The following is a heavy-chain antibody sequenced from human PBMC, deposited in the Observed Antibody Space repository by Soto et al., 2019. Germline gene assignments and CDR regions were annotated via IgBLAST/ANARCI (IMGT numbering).Heavy chain of an antibody. D-gene: IGHD5-12*01. V-gene: IGHV4-59*01. Sequence: SEALSLTCTVSGDSISSYYWSWIRQPPGKGLEWIGYIYYSGSTNYNPSLKSRVTISVDTPKNQFSLKLTSVTAADTAVYYCARGVATIGPWGQGTLVTVS. J-gene: IGHJ5*02. CDR1: GDSISSYY. CDR3: ARGVATIGP. CDR2: IYYSGST.